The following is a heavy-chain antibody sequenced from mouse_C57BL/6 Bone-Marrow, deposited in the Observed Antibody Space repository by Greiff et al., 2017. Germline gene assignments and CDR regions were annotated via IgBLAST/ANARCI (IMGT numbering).Heavy chain of an antibody. CDR3: VTAQATAWFAY. J-gene: IGHJ3*01. V-gene: IGHV1-50*01. Sequence: QVQLKQPGAELVKPGASVKLSCKASGYTFTSYWMQWVKQRPGQGLEWIGEIDPSDSYTNYNQKFKGKATLTVDTSSSTAYMQLSSLTSEDSAVYYFVTAQATAWFAYWGQGTLVTVSA. CDR2: IDPSDSYT. CDR1: GYTFTSYW. D-gene: IGHD3-2*02.